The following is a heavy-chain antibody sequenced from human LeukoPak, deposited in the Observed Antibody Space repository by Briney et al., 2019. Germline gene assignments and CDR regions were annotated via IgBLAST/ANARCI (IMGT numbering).Heavy chain of an antibody. V-gene: IGHV4-4*07. CDR2: IYTSGGT. Sequence: PSETLSLTCTVSGGSISSYYWSWIRQPAGKGLEWIGRIYTSGGTNYNPSLKSRVTMSVDTSKNQFSLKLSSVTAADTAVYYCARDREAAAAFNWFDPWGQGTLVTVSS. CDR3: ARDREAAAAFNWFDP. J-gene: IGHJ5*02. D-gene: IGHD6-13*01. CDR1: GGSISSYY.